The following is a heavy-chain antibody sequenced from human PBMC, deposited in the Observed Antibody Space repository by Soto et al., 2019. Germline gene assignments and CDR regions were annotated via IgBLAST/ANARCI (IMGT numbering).Heavy chain of an antibody. J-gene: IGHJ4*02. CDR1: GFTFSSYA. Sequence: PXESLRLSCAASGFTFSSYAMSWVRQAPGKGLEWVSAISGSGGSTYYADSVKGRFTISRDNSKNTLYLQMNSLRAEDTAVYYCAKDHVPYCSSTSCSFPGYWGQGTLVTSPQ. CDR2: ISGSGGST. CDR3: AKDHVPYCSSTSCSFPGY. V-gene: IGHV3-23*01. D-gene: IGHD2-2*01.